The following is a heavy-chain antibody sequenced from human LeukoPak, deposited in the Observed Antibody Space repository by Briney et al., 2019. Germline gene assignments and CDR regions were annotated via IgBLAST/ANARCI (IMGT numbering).Heavy chain of an antibody. CDR1: GGSFSGYY. J-gene: IGHJ4*02. CDR3: AIHDTAMVRIFDY. Sequence: SETLSLTCAVYGGSFSGYYWSWIRQPPGKGLEWIGEINHSGSTNYNPSLKSRVTISVDTSKNQFSLKLSSVTAADTAVYYCAIHDTAMVRIFDYWGQGTLVTVSS. CDR2: INHSGST. D-gene: IGHD5-18*01. V-gene: IGHV4-34*01.